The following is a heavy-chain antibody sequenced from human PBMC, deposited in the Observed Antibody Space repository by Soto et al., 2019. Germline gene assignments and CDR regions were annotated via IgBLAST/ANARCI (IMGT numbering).Heavy chain of an antibody. D-gene: IGHD4-17*01. CDR1: GFIFSNYV. J-gene: IGHJ4*02. Sequence: EVQLLESGGGLEQPGGSLRLSCAASGFIFSNYVMTWVRQAPGKGLEWVSSISASGARTYDADSVKGRFTISRDNSKNTVYLLMNSLRGEDTAVYYCAKDRDGDGAVPYYFDYWGQGILVTVSS. CDR2: ISASGART. CDR3: AKDRDGDGAVPYYFDY. V-gene: IGHV3-23*01.